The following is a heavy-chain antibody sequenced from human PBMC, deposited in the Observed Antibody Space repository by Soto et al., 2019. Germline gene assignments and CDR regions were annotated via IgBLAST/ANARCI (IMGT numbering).Heavy chain of an antibody. CDR2: IWFDSSHS. Sequence: QVQLVESGGGVVQPGGSLRLSCEASGFPFSAYGMHWIRQAPGKGLEWVAVIWFDSSHSVYADSVQGRFTVSRDNSKNTQYLQISSRRVDDTAVYYSARYSSNSYDFDYWGQGALVTVSS. CDR3: ARYSSNSYDFDY. D-gene: IGHD6-13*01. J-gene: IGHJ4*02. V-gene: IGHV3-33*01. CDR1: GFPFSAYG.